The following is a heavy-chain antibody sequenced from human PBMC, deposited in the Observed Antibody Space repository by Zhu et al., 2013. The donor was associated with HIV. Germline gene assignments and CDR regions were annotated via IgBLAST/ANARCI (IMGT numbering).Heavy chain of an antibody. CDR2: QPNNGGT. V-gene: IGHV1-2*02. J-gene: IGHJ4*02. Sequence: VQLVQSGAEVXKPGASVKSPARLLDTPSSATICTGCDRPLDKGLSGGMDQPNNGGTIYAQKFQGRVALTRDTSISTVYMDLRGLSSDDTAVYYCARSGMFTGYRSEYWGQGTLVTVSS. CDR1: DTPSSAT. D-gene: IGHD3-9*01. CDR3: ARSGMFTGYRSEY.